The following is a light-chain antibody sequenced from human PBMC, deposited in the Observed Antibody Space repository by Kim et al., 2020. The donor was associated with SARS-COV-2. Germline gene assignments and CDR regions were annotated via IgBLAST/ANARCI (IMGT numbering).Light chain of an antibody. CDR1: QSVLYSSNNKND. CDR3: QQYYSTPPT. CDR2: WAS. V-gene: IGKV4-1*01. J-gene: IGKJ5*01. Sequence: ATFNCRSSQSVLYSSNNKNDLAWYQQKPGQPPKLLIYWASTRESGVPDRFSGSGSGTDFTLTISSLQAEDVAVYYCQQYYSTPPTFGQGTRLEIK.